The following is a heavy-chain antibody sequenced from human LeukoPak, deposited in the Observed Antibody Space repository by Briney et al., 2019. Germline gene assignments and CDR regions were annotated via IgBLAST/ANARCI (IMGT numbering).Heavy chain of an antibody. CDR3: ATRGGRYDFWSGYHHTYYFDY. D-gene: IGHD3-3*01. CDR2: IRYDGSLE. CDR1: GFTFSTYG. J-gene: IGHJ4*02. V-gene: IGHV3-30*02. Sequence: GGSLRLSCAASGFTFSTYGMHWVRQAPGKGLEWVAFIRYDGSLEYYADSVKGRFTISRDNSKNTVSLQMNSLRAEDTAVYYCATRGGRYDFWSGYHHTYYFDYWGQGTLVTVSS.